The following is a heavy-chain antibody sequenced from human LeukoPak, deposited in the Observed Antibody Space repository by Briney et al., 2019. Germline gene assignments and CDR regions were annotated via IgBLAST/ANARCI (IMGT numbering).Heavy chain of an antibody. V-gene: IGHV3-21*01. D-gene: IGHD3-22*01. CDR1: GFTFSSYA. CDR3: ARLYDGSAYHADHFDY. J-gene: IGHJ4*02. Sequence: PGGSLRLSCAASGFTFSSYAMNWVRQAPGKGLEWVSSISSSSSYIYYADSVKGRFTISRDNAKNSLYLQMNSLRAEDTAVYYCARLYDGSAYHADHFDYWGQGTLVIVSS. CDR2: ISSSSSYI.